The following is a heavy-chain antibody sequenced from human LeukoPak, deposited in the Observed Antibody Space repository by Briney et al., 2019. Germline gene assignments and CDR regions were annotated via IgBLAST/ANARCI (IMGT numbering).Heavy chain of an antibody. D-gene: IGHD4-23*01. CDR2: IYHSGST. Sequence: SETLSLTCTVSGYSISSGYYWGWIRQPPGKGLEWIGSIYHSGSTYYNPSLKSRVTISVDTSKNQFSLKLSSVTAADTAVYYCARLHYGGNYGYYYYYMDVWGKGTTVTISS. CDR3: ARLHYGGNYGYYYYYMDV. J-gene: IGHJ6*03. V-gene: IGHV4-38-2*02. CDR1: GYSISSGYY.